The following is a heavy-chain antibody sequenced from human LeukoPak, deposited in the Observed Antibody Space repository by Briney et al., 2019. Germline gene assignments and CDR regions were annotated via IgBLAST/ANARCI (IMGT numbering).Heavy chain of an antibody. CDR3: ARDYFLDV. Sequence: ASVKVSCKASGYTFTNFDINWVRQATGQGLEWMGWMNPKTGNTGSAQKFQGRVTITGNTSISTAYMELSSLRSEDTAVYYCARDYFLDVWGKGTTVTVSS. J-gene: IGHJ6*03. CDR2: MNPKTGNT. V-gene: IGHV1-8*01. CDR1: GYTFTNFD.